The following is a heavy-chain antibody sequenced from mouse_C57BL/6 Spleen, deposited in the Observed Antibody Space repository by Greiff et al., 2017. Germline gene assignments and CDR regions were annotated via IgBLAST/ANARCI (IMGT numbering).Heavy chain of an antibody. J-gene: IGHJ4*01. V-gene: IGHV1-75*01. CDR1: GYTFTDYY. CDR3: ARSSYGSSSYYAMDY. Sequence: QVHVKQSGPELVKPGASVKISCKASGYTFTDYYINWVKQRPGQGLEWIGWIFPGSGSTYYNEKFKGKATLTVDKSSSTAYMLLSSLTSEDSAVYFCARSSYGSSSYYAMDYWGQGTSVTVSS. CDR2: IFPGSGST. D-gene: IGHD1-1*01.